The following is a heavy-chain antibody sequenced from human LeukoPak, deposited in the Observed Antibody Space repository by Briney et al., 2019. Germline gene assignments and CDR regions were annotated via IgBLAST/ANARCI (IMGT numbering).Heavy chain of an antibody. CDR2: IYHSGST. V-gene: IGHV4-30-2*01. D-gene: IGHD5-18*01. Sequence: SQTLSLTCTVSGGSISSYYWSWIRQPPGKGLEWIGYIYHSGSTYYNPSLKSRVTISVDRSKNQFSLKLSSVTAADTAVYYCASGYSYGYVSNLFDYWGQGTLVTVSS. J-gene: IGHJ4*02. CDR3: ASGYSYGYVSNLFDY. CDR1: GGSISSYY.